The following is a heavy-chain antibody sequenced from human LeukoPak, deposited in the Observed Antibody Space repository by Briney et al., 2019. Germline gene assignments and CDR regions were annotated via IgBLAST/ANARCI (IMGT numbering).Heavy chain of an antibody. CDR3: AKHRGSSGADARPAEY. V-gene: IGHV3-23*01. J-gene: IGHJ4*02. CDR2: ISGSGGST. D-gene: IGHD5-12*01. Sequence: GGSLRLSCAASGFTFSSYAMSWVRQAPGKGLEWVSAISGSGGSTYYADSVKGRFTISRDNSKNTVYLEVNSLRAEDTAVYYCAKHRGSSGADARPAEYWGQGTLVTVSS. CDR1: GFTFSSYA.